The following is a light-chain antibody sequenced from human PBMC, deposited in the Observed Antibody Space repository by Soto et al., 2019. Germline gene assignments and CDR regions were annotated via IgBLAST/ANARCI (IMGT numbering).Light chain of an antibody. V-gene: IGLV1-47*01. CDR3: ASWYDSLSGVI. Sequence: QTVTISCSGSSSNIGTHHVYWYQQLPGTAPKLLVFSNNQRPSEVPDRFSASKSDSSASLAISGLRSEDEADYYCASWYDSLSGVIFGGGTKVTVL. CDR2: SNN. CDR1: SSNIGTHH. J-gene: IGLJ2*01.